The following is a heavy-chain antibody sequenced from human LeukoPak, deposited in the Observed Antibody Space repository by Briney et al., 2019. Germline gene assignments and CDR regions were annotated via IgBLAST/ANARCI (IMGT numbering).Heavy chain of an antibody. CDR2: IFYRGST. Sequence: SETLSLTCAVSGGSISSSSYYWDWIRQPPGKGLEWIGSIFYRGSTYCNPSLKSRVTISVDTSKNQFSLKLSSVTAADTAVYYCATGGSYFGKSYYFDYWGQGTLVTVSS. CDR1: GGSISSSSYY. CDR3: ATGGSYFGKSYYFDY. D-gene: IGHD1-26*01. J-gene: IGHJ4*02. V-gene: IGHV4-39*07.